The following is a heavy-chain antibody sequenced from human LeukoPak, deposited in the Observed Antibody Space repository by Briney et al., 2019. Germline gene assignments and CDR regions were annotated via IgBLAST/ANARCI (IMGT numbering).Heavy chain of an antibody. CDR2: IYNSGST. CDR1: GGSISSSSSY. Sequence: KSSETLSLICTVSGGSISSSSSYWDWIRQPPGKGLEWIGSIYNSGSTFYNPSLKSRVTISVDTSKNQFSLKLSSVTAADTSVYYCARRGAHTGSYFHYWGQGGLVTVSS. D-gene: IGHD1-26*01. J-gene: IGHJ4*02. V-gene: IGHV4-39*01. CDR3: ARRGAHTGSYFHY.